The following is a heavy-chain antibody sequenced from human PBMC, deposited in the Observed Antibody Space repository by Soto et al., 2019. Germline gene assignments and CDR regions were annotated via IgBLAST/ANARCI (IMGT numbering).Heavy chain of an antibody. CDR3: ARGREKFQRGYSGYERARSGTKPVGYFDY. Sequence: SETLSLTCAVYGGSFSGYYWSWIRQPPGKGLEWIGEINHSGSTNYNPSLKSRVTISVDTSKNQFSLKLSSVTAADTAVYYCARGREKFQRGYSGYERARSGTKPVGYFDYWGQGTLVTVSS. CDR2: INHSGST. CDR1: GGSFSGYY. D-gene: IGHD5-12*01. J-gene: IGHJ4*02. V-gene: IGHV4-34*01.